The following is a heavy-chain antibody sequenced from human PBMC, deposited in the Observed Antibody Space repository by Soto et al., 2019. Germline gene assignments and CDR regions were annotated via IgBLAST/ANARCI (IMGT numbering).Heavy chain of an antibody. D-gene: IGHD2-15*01. CDR2: VNHGGTS. Sequence: PSETLSLTCAVSGGSISSGGYSWSWIRQPPGKGLEWIGEVNHGGTSNYNPSLKSRVTISVDTSKNQFSLKLSSVTAADTAVYYCARRGGSAADYWGQGTLVTVSS. CDR3: ARRGGSAADY. CDR1: GGSISSGGYS. V-gene: IGHV4-30-2*01. J-gene: IGHJ4*02.